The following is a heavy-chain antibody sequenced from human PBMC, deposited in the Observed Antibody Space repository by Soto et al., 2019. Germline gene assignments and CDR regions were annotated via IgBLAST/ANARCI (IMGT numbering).Heavy chain of an antibody. CDR1: GESISSSSYY. J-gene: IGHJ4*02. Sequence: SETLSLTCIVSGESISSSSYYWGWIRQPPGKGLEWIGSIYYSGRTYYNPSFKSRVTISIDTSKNQFSLKLSSVTATDTAVYYCARQRTTVVTRAYFDHWGQGALVTVSS. V-gene: IGHV4-39*01. CDR3: ARQRTTVVTRAYFDH. D-gene: IGHD2-21*02. CDR2: IYYSGRT.